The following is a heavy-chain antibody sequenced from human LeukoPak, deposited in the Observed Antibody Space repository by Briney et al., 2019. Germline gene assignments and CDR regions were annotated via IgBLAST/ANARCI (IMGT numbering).Heavy chain of an antibody. V-gene: IGHV1-3*04. D-gene: IGHD1-26*01. Sequence: ASVKVSCKAFGYTFTDYAIHWVRQAPGQRLEWMGWSIIGSGETKCSEKFQGRVTMTRDTAANTVYMELSSLRSDDTAVYYCARDQVVGVPSWFDPWGQGTLVTVSS. CDR2: SIIGSGET. J-gene: IGHJ5*02. CDR1: GYTFTDYA. CDR3: ARDQVVGVPSWFDP.